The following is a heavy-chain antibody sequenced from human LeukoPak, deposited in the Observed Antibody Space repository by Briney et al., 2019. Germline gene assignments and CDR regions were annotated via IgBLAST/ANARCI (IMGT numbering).Heavy chain of an antibody. CDR1: GGSISSYY. CDR2: IYTSGST. D-gene: IGHD1-26*01. Sequence: SETLSLTCTVSGGSISSYYWSWIRQPAGKGLEWIGRIYTSGSTNYNPSLKSRVTMSVDTSKNQFSLKLSSVTAADTAVYYCARETRVGARGPVSDNWFDPWGQGTLVTVSS. J-gene: IGHJ5*02. V-gene: IGHV4-4*07. CDR3: ARETRVGARGPVSDNWFDP.